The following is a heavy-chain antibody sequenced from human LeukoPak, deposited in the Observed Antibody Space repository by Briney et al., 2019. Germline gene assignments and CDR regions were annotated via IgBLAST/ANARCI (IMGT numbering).Heavy chain of an antibody. CDR2: IIPVFGTA. Sequence: AXVKVSCEASGGTFSSYAISWVRQAPGQGLEWMGRIIPVFGTANYAQKFQGRVTITTDESTSTAYMELSSLRSEDTAVYYCAREDGWFGELSLDYWGQGTLVTVSS. J-gene: IGHJ4*02. CDR3: AREDGWFGELSLDY. CDR1: GGTFSSYA. D-gene: IGHD3-10*01. V-gene: IGHV1-69*05.